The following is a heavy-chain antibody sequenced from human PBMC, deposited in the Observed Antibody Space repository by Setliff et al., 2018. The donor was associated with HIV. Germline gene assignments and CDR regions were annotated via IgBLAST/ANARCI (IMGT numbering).Heavy chain of an antibody. CDR1: GFTFNDYT. V-gene: IGHV3-43*01. Sequence: GGSLRLSCAASGFTFNDYTMHWVRQAPGKGLEWVSLIRWDGGITYYADSVKGRFTISRDNSKNSLYLQMNSLRVEDTALYYCAKDLGSSWSPFDYWGQGTLVT. D-gene: IGHD6-13*01. J-gene: IGHJ4*02. CDR3: AKDLGSSWSPFDY. CDR2: IRWDGGIT.